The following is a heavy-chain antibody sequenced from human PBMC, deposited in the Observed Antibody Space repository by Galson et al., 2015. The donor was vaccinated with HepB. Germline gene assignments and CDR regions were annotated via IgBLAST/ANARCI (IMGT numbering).Heavy chain of an antibody. J-gene: IGHJ4*02. V-gene: IGHV3-23*01. Sequence: SLRLSCAASGFTFSSYAMSWVRQAPGKGLEWVSAISGSGGSTYYADSVKGRFTISRDNSKNTLYLQMYSLRAEDTAVYYCAKDQYSPTYYYDSSGYYPFDYWGQGTLVTVSS. CDR3: AKDQYSPTYYYDSSGYYPFDY. CDR1: GFTFSSYA. CDR2: ISGSGGST. D-gene: IGHD3-22*01.